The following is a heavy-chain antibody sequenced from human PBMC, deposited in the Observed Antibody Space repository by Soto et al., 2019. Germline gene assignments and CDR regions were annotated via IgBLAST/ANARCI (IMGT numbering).Heavy chain of an antibody. CDR1: GFTFSDHY. D-gene: IGHD2-15*01. Sequence: EVQLVESGGGLVQPGGSLRLSCAASGFTFSDHYMDWVRQAPGKGLEWVGRTRNKANSYTTEYAASVKGRFTISRDDSKNSLYLQMNSLRAEDTAVYHCAKGARGSWHADYWGQGTLVTVSS. CDR2: TRNKANSYTT. V-gene: IGHV3-72*01. CDR3: AKGARGSWHADY. J-gene: IGHJ4*02.